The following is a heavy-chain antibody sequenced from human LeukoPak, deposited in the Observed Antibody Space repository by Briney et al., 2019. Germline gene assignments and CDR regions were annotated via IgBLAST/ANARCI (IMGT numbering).Heavy chain of an antibody. CDR1: GGTFSSYA. Sequence: SVKVSCRASGGTFSSYAISWVRQAPGQGLEWMGGIIPIFGTANYAQKFQGRVTITADESTSTAYMELSSLRSEDTAVYYCARDSDFWSGYYTKDYYYGMDVWGQGTTVTVSS. J-gene: IGHJ6*02. V-gene: IGHV1-69*13. CDR2: IIPIFGTA. CDR3: ARDSDFWSGYYTKDYYYGMDV. D-gene: IGHD3-3*01.